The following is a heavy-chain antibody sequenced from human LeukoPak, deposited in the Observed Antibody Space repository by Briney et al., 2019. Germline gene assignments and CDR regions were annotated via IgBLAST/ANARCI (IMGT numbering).Heavy chain of an antibody. V-gene: IGHV3-64*01. Sequence: GGPLRLSCAASGFTLSSYWMHWVRQAPGKGLEYVSAISENGGRTYYANSVKGRFTNSRDNSKNTLYLQMDSLRAEDMAVYYCARDRVGGWAFDIWGQGTMVTVSS. D-gene: IGHD3-16*01. CDR3: ARDRVGGWAFDI. J-gene: IGHJ3*02. CDR1: GFTLSSYW. CDR2: ISENGGRT.